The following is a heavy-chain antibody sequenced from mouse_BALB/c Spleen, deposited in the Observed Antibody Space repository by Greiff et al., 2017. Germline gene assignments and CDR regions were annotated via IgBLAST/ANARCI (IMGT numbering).Heavy chain of an antibody. CDR3: TRRIHYYGYWYFDV. V-gene: IGHV6-6*02. D-gene: IGHD1-2*01. CDR1: GFTFSNYW. Sequence: EVQLVESGGGLVQPGGSMKLSCVASGFTFSNYWMNWVRQSPEKGLEWVAEIRLKSNNYATHYAESVKGRFTISRDDSKSSVYLQMNNLRAEDTGIYYCTRRIHYYGYWYFDVWGAGTTVTVSS. CDR2: IRLKSNNYAT. J-gene: IGHJ1*01.